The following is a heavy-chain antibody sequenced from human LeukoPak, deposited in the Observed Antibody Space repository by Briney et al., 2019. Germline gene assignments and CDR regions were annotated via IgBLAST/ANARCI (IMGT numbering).Heavy chain of an antibody. Sequence: GRSLRLSCAASGFTFSSYGMHWVRQAPGKGLEWVAVISYDGSNKYYADSVKGRFTISRDNSKNTLYLQMNSLRAEDTAVYCCARDGMDVWGQGTTVTVSS. CDR3: ARDGMDV. CDR1: GFTFSSYG. CDR2: ISYDGSNK. V-gene: IGHV3-30*03. J-gene: IGHJ6*02.